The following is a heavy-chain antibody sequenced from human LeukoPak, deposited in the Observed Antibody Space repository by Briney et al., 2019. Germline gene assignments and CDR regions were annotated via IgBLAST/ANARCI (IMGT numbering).Heavy chain of an antibody. V-gene: IGHV3-64*01. CDR1: GLTFSTYA. CDR2: ISSNGGST. J-gene: IGHJ4*02. CDR3: ARGAHYYYDRSGYYYFDY. D-gene: IGHD3-22*01. Sequence: GGSLRLSCAASGLTFSTYAMHWGRQAPGKGLEYVSGISSNGGSTYYANSVKGRFTISRDNSKNTLFLQMGSLRAEDMAVYYCARGAHYYYDRSGYYYFDYWGQGTLVTVSS.